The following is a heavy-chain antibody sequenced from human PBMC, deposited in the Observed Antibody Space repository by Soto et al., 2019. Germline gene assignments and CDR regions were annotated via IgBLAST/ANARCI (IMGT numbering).Heavy chain of an antibody. V-gene: IGHV3-53*01. D-gene: IGHD2-15*01. J-gene: IGHJ5*02. CDR2: IWSAGLT. Sequence: GGSLRLSCAACGFTVSSKYMNWVRQAPGKGLEWVSIIWSAGLTYYADSVRGRFTISRDISKNILFLQMNNLRAEDSVIYYCARELPPDLWGQGTLVTVSS. CDR3: ARELPPDL. CDR1: GFTVSSKY.